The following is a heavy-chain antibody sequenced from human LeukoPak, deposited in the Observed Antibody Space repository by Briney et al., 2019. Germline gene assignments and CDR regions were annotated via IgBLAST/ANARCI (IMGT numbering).Heavy chain of an antibody. D-gene: IGHD3-10*01. CDR3: TRHGGSGGY. V-gene: IGHV3-73*01. J-gene: IGHJ4*02. CDR2: IRSKANSYAT. Sequence: GGSLRLSCAASGVTFSGSAMHGVRHASGKGLEWVGRIRSKANSYATAYAASVKGRFTISRDDSKNTAYLQMNSLKTEDTAVYYCTRHGGSGGYWGQGTLVTVSS. CDR1: GVTFSGSA.